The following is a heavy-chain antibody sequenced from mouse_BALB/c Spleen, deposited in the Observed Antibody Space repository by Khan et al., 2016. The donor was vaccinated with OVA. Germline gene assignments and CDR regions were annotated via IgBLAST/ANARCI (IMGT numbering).Heavy chain of an antibody. D-gene: IGHD1-1*01. CDR2: ILPGSGTS. J-gene: IGHJ3*01. CDR1: GYTFSSYW. Sequence: QVQLQQSGAELMKPGASVKISCKASGYTFSSYWIEWVKQRPGHGLEWIGDILPGSGTSNYNEKFKGKATFTADTSSNTAYMQLSSLTSEDSAVYCCARGNSYGSSSWFSYWGQGTLVTVSA. V-gene: IGHV1-9*01. CDR3: ARGNSYGSSSWFSY.